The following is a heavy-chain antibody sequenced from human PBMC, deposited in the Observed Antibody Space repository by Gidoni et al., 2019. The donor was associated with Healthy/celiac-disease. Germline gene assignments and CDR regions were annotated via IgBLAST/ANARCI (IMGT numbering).Heavy chain of an antibody. CDR3: ASEVVDAFDI. V-gene: IGHV3-33*01. D-gene: IGHD2-15*01. Sequence: QVQLVESGGGVVQPGRSLRLSCAASGFTFRSYGMHWVRQAPGKGLGWVSFIGYDGSNKYYAASVKGLFTISRDNSQNTLYLQMNSRRAEDTAVYYCASEVVDAFDIWGQGTRVTVSS. CDR2: IGYDGSNK. J-gene: IGHJ3*02. CDR1: GFTFRSYG.